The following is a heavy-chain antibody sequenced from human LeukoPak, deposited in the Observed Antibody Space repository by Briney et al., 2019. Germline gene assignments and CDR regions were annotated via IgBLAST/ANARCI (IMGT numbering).Heavy chain of an antibody. D-gene: IGHD4-17*01. CDR1: GGSISSGGYS. J-gene: IGHJ3*01. Sequence: SQTLSLTCAVSGGSISSGGYSWSWIRQPPGKGLEWIGYIYHSGSTYYNPSLKSRVTISVDRSKNQFSLNLNSVTAADTAVYYCARAFPFDDYGDPDAFDFWGQGTMVTVSS. V-gene: IGHV4-30-2*01. CDR2: IYHSGST. CDR3: ARAFPFDDYGDPDAFDF.